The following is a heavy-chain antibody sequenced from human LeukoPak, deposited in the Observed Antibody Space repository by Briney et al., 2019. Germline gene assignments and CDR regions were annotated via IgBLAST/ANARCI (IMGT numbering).Heavy chain of an antibody. Sequence: SVKVSCKASGGAFSSYAISWVRQAPGQGLEWMGGIIPIFGTANYAQKFQGRVTITADESTSTAYMELSSLRSEDTAVYYCARGAGDYWYFDLWGRGTLVTVSS. CDR2: IIPIFGTA. V-gene: IGHV1-69*13. J-gene: IGHJ2*01. CDR1: GGAFSSYA. D-gene: IGHD4-17*01. CDR3: ARGAGDYWYFDL.